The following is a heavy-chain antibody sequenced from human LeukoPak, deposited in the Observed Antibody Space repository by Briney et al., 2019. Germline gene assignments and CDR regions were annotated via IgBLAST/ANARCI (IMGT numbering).Heavy chain of an antibody. CDR1: GFTFSSYG. J-gene: IGHJ6*03. CDR2: ISGSGGST. Sequence: GGSLRLSCAASGFTFSSYGMSWVRQAPGKGLEWVSAISGSGGSTYYADSVKGRFTISRDNSKNTLYLQMNSLKGNDTAVYYCAKDSAFYYIDVWGKGTTVIISS. CDR3: AKDSAFYYIDV. V-gene: IGHV3-23*01. D-gene: IGHD3-10*01.